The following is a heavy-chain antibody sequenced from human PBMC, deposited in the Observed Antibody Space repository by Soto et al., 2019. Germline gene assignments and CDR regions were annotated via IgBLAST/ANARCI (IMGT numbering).Heavy chain of an antibody. Sequence: GGSLRLSCAASHFTFTNALMHWVRQAPGKGLEWVGRIKTKNDGGTTDLAAPVKGRFAISRDDSKNTLFLQMSSLKTEDTAMYYCVAGAVISGCYVVDYWGQGTLVTVSS. D-gene: IGHD6-19*01. J-gene: IGHJ4*02. V-gene: IGHV3-15*07. CDR3: VAGAVISGCYVVDY. CDR1: HFTFTNAL. CDR2: IKTKNDGGTT.